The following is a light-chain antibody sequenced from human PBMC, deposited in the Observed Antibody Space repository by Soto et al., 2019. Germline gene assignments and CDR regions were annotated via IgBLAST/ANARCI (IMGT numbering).Light chain of an antibody. V-gene: IGKV3-20*01. CDR3: QQYGSSSYT. Sequence: DIVLTQSPDTLSLSPGERATLSCRASQSVSSNYLAWYQQKPGQAPRLLIYGASTSATGIPDRFSGSGSVTDVTLTISRLEPEDFAVYYCQQYGSSSYTFGQGTRLEIK. J-gene: IGKJ2*01. CDR1: QSVSSNY. CDR2: GAS.